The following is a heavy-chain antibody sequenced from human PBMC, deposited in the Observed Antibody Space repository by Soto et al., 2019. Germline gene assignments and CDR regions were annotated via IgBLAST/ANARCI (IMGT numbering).Heavy chain of an antibody. CDR3: ATITVAGTPYYYMGV. CDR2: IYYSGRT. V-gene: IGHV4-39*01. J-gene: IGHJ6*03. D-gene: IGHD6-19*01. Sequence: QLQLQESGPGLVKPSETLSLTCTVSGGSISSSTYYWGWIRQPPGKGLEWIGNIYYSGRTYYNPSLRSRVTMSLDTSKNQFSLKLSSVTAADTAVYYCATITVAGTPYYYMGVWGRGTTVTVSS. CDR1: GGSISSSTYY.